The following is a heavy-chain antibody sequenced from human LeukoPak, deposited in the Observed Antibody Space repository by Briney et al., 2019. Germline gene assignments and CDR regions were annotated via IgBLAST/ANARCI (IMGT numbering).Heavy chain of an antibody. D-gene: IGHD3-10*01. Sequence: SETLSLTCTVSGGSISSSSYYWGWIRQPPGKGLEWIGNIYHSGSSFYMSSLKSRLTISVDTSKNQFSLKLISVTAADTAVYFCAVGTSYYGSEPDYWGQGTLVTVSS. CDR3: AVGTSYYGSEPDY. CDR1: GGSISSSSYY. CDR2: IYHSGSS. J-gene: IGHJ4*02. V-gene: IGHV4-39*07.